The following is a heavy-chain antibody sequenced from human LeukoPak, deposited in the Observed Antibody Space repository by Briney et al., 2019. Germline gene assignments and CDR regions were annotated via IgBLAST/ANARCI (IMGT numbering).Heavy chain of an antibody. J-gene: IGHJ4*02. CDR2: IYYSGST. CDR1: GGSFSGYY. CDR3: ARHGEIVVPAAMFDY. D-gene: IGHD2-2*01. Sequence: NPSETLSLTCAVYGGSFSGYYWSWIRQPPGKGLEWIGSIYYSGSTYYNPSLKSRVTISVDTSKNQFSLKLSSVTAADTAVYYCARHGEIVVPAAMFDYWGQGTLVTVSS. V-gene: IGHV4-34*01.